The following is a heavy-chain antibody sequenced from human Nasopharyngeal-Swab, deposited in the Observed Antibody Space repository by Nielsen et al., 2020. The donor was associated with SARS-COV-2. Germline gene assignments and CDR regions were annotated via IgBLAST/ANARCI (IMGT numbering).Heavy chain of an antibody. CDR2: ISSSGSTI. V-gene: IGHV3-48*03. J-gene: IGHJ4*02. D-gene: IGHD2-21*02. CDR3: GGYCGGDCYSPYFDY. Sequence: WIRQPPGKGLEWVSYISSSGSTIYYADSVKGRFTISRDNAKNSLYLQMNSLRAEDTAVYYCGGYCGGDCYSPYFDYWGQGTLVTVSS.